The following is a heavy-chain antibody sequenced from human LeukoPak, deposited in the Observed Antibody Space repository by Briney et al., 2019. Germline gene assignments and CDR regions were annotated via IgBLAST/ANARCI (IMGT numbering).Heavy chain of an antibody. CDR1: GGSFSGYY. D-gene: IGHD5-12*01. CDR2: IYYSGST. Sequence: SETLSLTCAVYGGSFSGYYWSWIRQPPGKGLEWIGYIYYSGSTNYNPSLKSRVTISVDTSKNQFSLKLSSVTAADTAVYYCARSGYSGHELSGWDEGWFDPWGQGTLVTVSS. V-gene: IGHV4-59*01. J-gene: IGHJ5*02. CDR3: ARSGYSGHELSGWDEGWFDP.